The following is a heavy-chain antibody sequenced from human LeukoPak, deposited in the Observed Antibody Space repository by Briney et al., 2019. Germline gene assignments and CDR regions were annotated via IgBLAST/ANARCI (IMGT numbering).Heavy chain of an antibody. CDR1: GFTFSSYT. CDR2: ISSGSSYI. Sequence: GGSLRLSCAASGFTFSSYTMKWVRQAPGKGLEWVSSISSGSSYIYDADSVKGRYTISRDNAKNSLYLQMNSLRAEDTAVYYCVRANIVVAGTSIDYWGQGTLVTVSS. CDR3: VRANIVVAGTSIDY. D-gene: IGHD6-19*01. V-gene: IGHV3-21*01. J-gene: IGHJ4*02.